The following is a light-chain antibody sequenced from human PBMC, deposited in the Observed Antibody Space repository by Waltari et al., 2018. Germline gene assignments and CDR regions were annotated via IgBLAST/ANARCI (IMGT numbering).Light chain of an antibody. CDR1: QSISTW. V-gene: IGKV1-5*03. CDR3: QQYSTYSRT. J-gene: IGKJ2*01. Sequence: DMQMTQSPSTLSASVGARVKITCRASQSISTWLAWYKQKPGKAPKLLIYKASSLEGGVPSRFSGSGSETKFTLTISSLQPDDFATYYCQQYSTYSRTFGQGTKLEIE. CDR2: KAS.